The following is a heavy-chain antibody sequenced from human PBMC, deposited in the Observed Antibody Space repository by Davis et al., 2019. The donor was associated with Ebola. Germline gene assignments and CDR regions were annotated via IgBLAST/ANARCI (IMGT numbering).Heavy chain of an antibody. V-gene: IGHV5-51*01. D-gene: IGHD5-24*01. Sequence: GESLKISCKGSGYSFTSYWIGWVRQMPGKGLEWMGIIYPGDSVTRDSPSFKGQVTISADKSIRTADLQWSSLKASDTAMYYCARGTDGYNPGGYFDSWGQGTLVTVSS. CDR3: ARGTDGYNPGGYFDS. CDR1: GYSFTSYW. J-gene: IGHJ4*02. CDR2: IYPGDSVT.